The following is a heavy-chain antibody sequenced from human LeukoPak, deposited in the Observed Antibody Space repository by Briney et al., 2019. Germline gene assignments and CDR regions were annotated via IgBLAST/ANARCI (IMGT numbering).Heavy chain of an antibody. CDR3: VNGGGDYGDPGAFDI. J-gene: IGHJ3*02. V-gene: IGHV3-30*04. D-gene: IGHD4-17*01. CDR1: GFTFSSYA. Sequence: GGSLRLSCAASGFTFSSYAMHWVRQAPGKGLEWVAVISYDGSNKYYADSVKGRFTISRDNAKNSLSLQMNSLRAEDTAVYYCVNGGGDYGDPGAFDIWGQGTMVTVSS. CDR2: ISYDGSNK.